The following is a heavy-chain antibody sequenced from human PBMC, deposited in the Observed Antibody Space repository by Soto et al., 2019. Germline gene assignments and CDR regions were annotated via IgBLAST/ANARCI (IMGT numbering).Heavy chain of an antibody. CDR1: GGSISSYY. D-gene: IGHD3-9*01. CDR3: ARDRYDILTGYSTVYYYYYGMDV. CDR2: IYYSGST. Sequence: SETLSLTCTVSGGSISSYYWSWIRQPPGKGLEWIGYIYYSGSTNYNPSLKSRVTISVDTSKNQLSLKLSSVTAADTAVYYCARDRYDILTGYSTVYYYYYGMDVWGQGTTVTVSS. J-gene: IGHJ6*02. V-gene: IGHV4-59*01.